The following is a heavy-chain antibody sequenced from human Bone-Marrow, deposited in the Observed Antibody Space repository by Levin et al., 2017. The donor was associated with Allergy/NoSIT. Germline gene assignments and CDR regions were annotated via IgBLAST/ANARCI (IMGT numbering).Heavy chain of an antibody. Sequence: NTSETLSLTCAVSGDSIKSPNWWTWVRQPPNKGLEWIGEVFHSGTSDYNPSLKGRVTISLDKSKSSFSLTLMSVTAADTAVYYCARAPGRDGHNYHDYWGQGILV. CDR3: ARAPGRDGHNYHDY. V-gene: IGHV4-4*02. CDR2: VFHSGTS. J-gene: IGHJ4*02. D-gene: IGHD5-24*01. CDR1: GDSIKSPNW.